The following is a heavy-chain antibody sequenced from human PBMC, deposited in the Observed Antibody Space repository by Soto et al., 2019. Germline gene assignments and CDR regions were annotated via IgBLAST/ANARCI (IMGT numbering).Heavy chain of an antibody. V-gene: IGHV3-48*02. CDR3: ARVRRNDASDYYGMDV. J-gene: IGHJ6*02. D-gene: IGHD1-1*01. CDR2: ISSGSTTI. Sequence: GGSLRLSCTASGFSFSSSTMNWVRQAPGKGLEWVSYISSGSTTIYYAESVKGRFTISRDNGKNSLYLQMNSLRDEDTAVYYCARVRRNDASDYYGMDVWGQGTTVTVSS. CDR1: GFSFSSST.